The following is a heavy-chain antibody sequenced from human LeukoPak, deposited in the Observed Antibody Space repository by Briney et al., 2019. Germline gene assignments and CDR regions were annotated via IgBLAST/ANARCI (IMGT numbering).Heavy chain of an antibody. Sequence: PSETLSLTCTVSGGSISSGDYYWSWIRQPPGKGLEWIGYIYYNGSTYYNPSLKSRVTISVDTSKNQFSLKLSSVTAADTAVYYCARLGSGWYSDYWGQGTLVTVSS. CDR2: IYYNGST. D-gene: IGHD6-19*01. J-gene: IGHJ4*02. CDR3: ARLGSGWYSDY. CDR1: GGSISSGDYY. V-gene: IGHV4-30-4*08.